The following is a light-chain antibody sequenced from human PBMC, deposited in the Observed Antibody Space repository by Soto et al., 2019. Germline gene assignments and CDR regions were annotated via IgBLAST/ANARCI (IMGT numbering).Light chain of an antibody. V-gene: IGKV3D-20*02. J-gene: IGKJ5*01. CDR3: QQRSNWPPIT. Sequence: EIVLTQSPGTLSLSPGEIATLSCSASQSVSSTYLTWYQQKPGQAPRLLIYEASRRATGIPDRFSGSGSGTDFTLTISSLEPEDFAVYYCQQRSNWPPITFGQGTRLEIK. CDR1: QSVSSTY. CDR2: EAS.